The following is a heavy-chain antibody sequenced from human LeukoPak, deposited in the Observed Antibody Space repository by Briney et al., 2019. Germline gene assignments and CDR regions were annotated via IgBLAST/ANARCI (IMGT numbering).Heavy chain of an antibody. CDR1: GVSIRSSYYY. CDR3: ARLSYCSSTSCTMEGDFDY. Sequence: SETLSLTCTVSGVSIRSSYYYWGWIRQPPGKGLEWIGSIYDSGSTYYNPSLKSRVTISVDTSKNQFSLKLSSVTAADTAVYYCARLSYCSSTSCTMEGDFDYWGQGTLVTVSS. V-gene: IGHV4-39*01. CDR2: IYDSGST. D-gene: IGHD2-2*01. J-gene: IGHJ4*02.